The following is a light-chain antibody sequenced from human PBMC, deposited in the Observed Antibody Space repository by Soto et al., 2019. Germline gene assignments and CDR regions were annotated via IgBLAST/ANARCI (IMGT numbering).Light chain of an antibody. J-gene: IGKJ4*01. CDR2: WAS. Sequence: DIVMTQSPDSLAVSLGERATINCKSSQSVLSSSINKNYLAWYQQKPGQPPKLLIYWASTRDSGVPDRFSGSGSGTDFTLTISRLEPEDFAVYYCQQYGSSPPLTFGGGTKVDIK. CDR3: QQYGSSPPLT. V-gene: IGKV4-1*01. CDR1: QSVLSSSINKNY.